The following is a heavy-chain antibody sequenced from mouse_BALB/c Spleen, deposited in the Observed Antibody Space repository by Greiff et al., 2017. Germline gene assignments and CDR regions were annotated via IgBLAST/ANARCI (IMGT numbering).Heavy chain of an antibody. CDR1: GFSLTSYG. V-gene: IGHV2-9*02. Sequence: QVQLKESGPGLVAPSQSLSITCTVSGFSLTSYGVHWVRQPPGKGLEWLGVIWAGGSTNYNSALMSRLSISKDNSKSQVFLKMNSLQTDDTAMYYCARAPYGNYDYFDYWGQGTTLTVSS. D-gene: IGHD2-1*01. J-gene: IGHJ2*01. CDR3: ARAPYGNYDYFDY. CDR2: IWAGGST.